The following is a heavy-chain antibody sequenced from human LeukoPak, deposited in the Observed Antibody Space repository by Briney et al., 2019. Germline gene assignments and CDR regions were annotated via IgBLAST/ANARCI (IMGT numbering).Heavy chain of an antibody. J-gene: IGHJ6*02. V-gene: IGHV3-66*01. D-gene: IGHD4-11*01. CDR1: GFIVNSYY. Sequence: GGSLRLSSVASGFIVNSYYMTWVRQAPGKGLEWVSVIYSGGSTYYADSVKGRVAISRDNSKNTVFLQMSSVRAEDTAVYYCARSYSNHLFGMDVWGQGTTVTVTS. CDR3: ARSYSNHLFGMDV. CDR2: IYSGGST.